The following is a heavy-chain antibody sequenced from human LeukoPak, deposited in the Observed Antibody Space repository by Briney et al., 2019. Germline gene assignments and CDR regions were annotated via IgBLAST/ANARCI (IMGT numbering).Heavy chain of an antibody. CDR2: ISGSGGST. J-gene: IGHJ4*02. V-gene: IGHV3-23*01. Sequence: GGSLRLSCAASGFTFSSYAMIWVRQAPGKGLEWVSAISGSGGSTYYADSVKGRFTISRDNSKNTLYLQMNSLRAEDTAVYYCAKGPSSGWYRYWGQGTLVTVSS. D-gene: IGHD6-19*01. CDR1: GFTFSSYA. CDR3: AKGPSSGWYRY.